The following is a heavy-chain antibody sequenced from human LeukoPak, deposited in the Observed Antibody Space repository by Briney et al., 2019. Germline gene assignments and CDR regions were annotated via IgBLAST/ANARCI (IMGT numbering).Heavy chain of an antibody. Sequence: SVKVSCKASGGTFSSYAISWVRQAPGQGLEWMGGIIPIFGTANYAHKFQGRVTITADESTSTAYMELSSLRSEDTAVYYCARGVVITTGYYYYYMDVWGKGTTVTVSS. CDR1: GGTFSSYA. CDR3: ARGVVITTGYYYYYMDV. J-gene: IGHJ6*03. V-gene: IGHV1-69*13. CDR2: IIPIFGTA. D-gene: IGHD3-22*01.